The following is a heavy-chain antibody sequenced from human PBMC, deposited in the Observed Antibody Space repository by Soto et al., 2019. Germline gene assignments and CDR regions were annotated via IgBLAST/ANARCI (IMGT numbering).Heavy chain of an antibody. CDR3: ARDVDTAMGPFDY. D-gene: IGHD5-18*01. J-gene: IGHJ4*02. Sequence: GGSLRLSCAASGFTFSSYGMHWVRQAPGKGLEWVAVIWYDGSNKYYADSVKGRFTISRDNSKNTLYLQMNSLRAEDTAVYYCARDVDTAMGPFDYWGQGTRVTV. CDR1: GFTFSSYG. V-gene: IGHV3-33*01. CDR2: IWYDGSNK.